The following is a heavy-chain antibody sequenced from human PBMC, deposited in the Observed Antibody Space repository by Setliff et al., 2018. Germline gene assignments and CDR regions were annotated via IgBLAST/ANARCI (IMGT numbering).Heavy chain of an antibody. CDR2: ISAYNGYI. D-gene: IGHD2-15*01. Sequence: TCTVSGGSISSYYWSWIRQPPWKGLEWMAWISAYNGYIVYAQKFQGRVTVTTDTSTSTAYMELRSLRSDDTAVYYCARAPPKIVVTVAALDYWGQGALVTVSS. CDR3: ARAPPKIVVTVAALDY. CDR1: GGSISSYY. J-gene: IGHJ4*02. V-gene: IGHV1-18*04.